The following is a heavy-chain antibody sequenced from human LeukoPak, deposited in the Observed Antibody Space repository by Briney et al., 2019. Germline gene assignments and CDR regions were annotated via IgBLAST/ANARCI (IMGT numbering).Heavy chain of an antibody. V-gene: IGHV4-59*01. CDR3: ASSGARDGVGHDSDY. D-gene: IGHD1-26*01. CDR2: IYYSGST. J-gene: IGHJ4*02. CDR1: GGSISSYY. Sequence: SETLSLTCTVSGGSISSYYWSWIRQPPGKGLEWIGYIYYSGSTNYNPSLKSRVTISVDTSKNQFSLKLSSVTAADTAVYYCASSGARDGVGHDSDYWGQGTLVTVSS.